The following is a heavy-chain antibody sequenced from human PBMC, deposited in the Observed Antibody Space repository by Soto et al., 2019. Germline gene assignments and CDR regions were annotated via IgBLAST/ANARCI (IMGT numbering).Heavy chain of an antibody. J-gene: IGHJ4*02. V-gene: IGHV3-21*01. Sequence: GGSLRLSCAASGFTFSSYSMNWVRQAPGKGLEWVSSISSSSSYIYYADSVKGRFTISRDNAKNSLYLQMNSLRAEDTAVYYCARDQSREMATILNYWGQGTLVTVSS. CDR3: ARDQSREMATILNY. CDR2: ISSSSSYI. D-gene: IGHD5-12*01. CDR1: GFTFSSYS.